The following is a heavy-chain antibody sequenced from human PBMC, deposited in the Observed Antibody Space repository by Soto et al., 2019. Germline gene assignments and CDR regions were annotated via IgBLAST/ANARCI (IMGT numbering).Heavy chain of an antibody. CDR1: GGSFSGYY. V-gene: IGHV4-59*08. Sequence: SETLSLTCAVYGGSFSGYYWSWIRQPPGKGLEWIGYFYYSGSTNYNPPLKSRVTISVDTSKNQFSLKLSSVTAADTAVYYCARRYGYSFDYWGQGTLVTVSS. CDR3: ARRYGYSFDY. CDR2: FYYSGST. J-gene: IGHJ4*02. D-gene: IGHD1-1*01.